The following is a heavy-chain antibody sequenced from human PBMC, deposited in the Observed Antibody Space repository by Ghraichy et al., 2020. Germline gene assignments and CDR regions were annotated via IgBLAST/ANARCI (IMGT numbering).Heavy chain of an antibody. D-gene: IGHD2-15*01. V-gene: IGHV1-2*02. CDR1: GYTFTDYY. J-gene: IGHJ1*01. Sequence: ASVKVSCKPSGYTFTDYYMHWVRQAPGQGLEWMGRINPNSGGTNYAQNFQGRVTMTRDTSTSTAYMELSGLTSDDTAVYYCARPDCSPDACYSLQHWGQGTRFTVSS. CDR2: INPNSGGT. CDR3: ARPDCSPDACYSLQH.